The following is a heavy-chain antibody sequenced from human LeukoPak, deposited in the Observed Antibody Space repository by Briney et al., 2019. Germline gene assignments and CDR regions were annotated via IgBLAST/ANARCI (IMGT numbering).Heavy chain of an antibody. D-gene: IGHD3-22*01. CDR1: GGSISSGGYY. CDR3: ARSYDSSGYFIPSVFDY. V-gene: IGHV4-61*08. J-gene: IGHJ4*02. CDR2: IYYSGST. Sequence: SETLSLTCTVSGGSISSGGYYWSWIRQHPGKGLEWIGYIYYSGSTNYNPSLKSRVTISVDTSKNQFSLKLSSVTAADTAVYYCARSYDSSGYFIPSVFDYWGQGTLVTVSS.